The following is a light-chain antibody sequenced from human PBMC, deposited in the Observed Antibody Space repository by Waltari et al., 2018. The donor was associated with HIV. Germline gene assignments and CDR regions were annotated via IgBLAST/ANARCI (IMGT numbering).Light chain of an antibody. J-gene: IGLJ2*01. Sequence: QSLLTQPASVSGYLGQSITISCTGPIRDVRDYTTISVSWYQHHPGKVPKLLIYGVNERPSGVSSRFSGSKSGNTASLTISGLQPEDEAVYYCSSYETGVTVTFGGGTKVTVL. CDR2: GVN. CDR1: IRDVRDYTTIS. V-gene: IGLV2-14*03. CDR3: SSYETGVTVT.